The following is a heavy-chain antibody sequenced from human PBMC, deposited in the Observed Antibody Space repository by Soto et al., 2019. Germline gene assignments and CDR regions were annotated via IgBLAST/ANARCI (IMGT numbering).Heavy chain of an antibody. D-gene: IGHD3-10*01. CDR3: AKDRALETQTPYGMDV. Sequence: EMQLLESGGSLVQPGGSLRLSCVASPITVYNFAAMSWVRQTPERGLEWVSTISGRGDHRYYADSVKGRFTISRDNSENRLYLQMDGLRVDDTAVYYCAKDRALETQTPYGMDVWGQGTTVTV. J-gene: IGHJ6*02. V-gene: IGHV3-23*01. CDR2: ISGRGDHR. CDR1: PITVYNFAA.